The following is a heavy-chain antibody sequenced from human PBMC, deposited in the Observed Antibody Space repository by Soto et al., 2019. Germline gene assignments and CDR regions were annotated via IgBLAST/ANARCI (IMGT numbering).Heavy chain of an antibody. CDR1: GFTFRNYE. J-gene: IGHJ6*02. V-gene: IGHV3-48*03. Sequence: EMQLAESGGGLVQPGGSLRLSCTASGFTFRNYEMSWVRRAPGKGLEWLSYISDDGTFMHYAESVKGRFTISRDNRKTSVYLQMSSLRGDDTAVYFCATAPGGVFYYAMDVWGQGVTVTVSS. CDR3: ATAPGGVFYYAMDV. D-gene: IGHD2-8*01. CDR2: ISDDGTFM.